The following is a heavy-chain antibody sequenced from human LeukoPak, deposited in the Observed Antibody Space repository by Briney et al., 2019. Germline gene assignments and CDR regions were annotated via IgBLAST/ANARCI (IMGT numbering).Heavy chain of an antibody. J-gene: IGHJ2*01. CDR2: INPNSGGT. V-gene: IGHV1-2*04. Sequence: GASVKVSCKASGYTFTGYYMHWVRQAPGQGLEWMGWINPNSGGTNYAQKFQGWVTMTRDTSISTAYMELSRLRSDDTAVYYCATSRSYLVPWHFDLWGRGTLVTVSS. CDR1: GYTFTGYY. CDR3: ATSRSYLVPWHFDL. D-gene: IGHD1-26*01.